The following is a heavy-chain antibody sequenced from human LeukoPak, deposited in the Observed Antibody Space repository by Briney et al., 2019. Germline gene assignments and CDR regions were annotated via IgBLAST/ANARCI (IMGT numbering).Heavy chain of an antibody. CDR1: GYTFTGYY. CDR2: INPNSGGT. V-gene: IGHV1-2*02. J-gene: IGHJ5*02. D-gene: IGHD2-2*01. Sequence: GASVKVSCKASGYTFTGYYMHWVRQAPGQGLEWMGWINPNSGGTNYAQKFQGRVTMTRDKSISTAYMELSRLRSDDTAVYYCARGQVGQDIVVVPSTPWGQGTLVTVSS. CDR3: ARGQVGQDIVVVPSTP.